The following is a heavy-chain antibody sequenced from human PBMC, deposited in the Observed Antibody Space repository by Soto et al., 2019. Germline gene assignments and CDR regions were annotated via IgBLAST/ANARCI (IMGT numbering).Heavy chain of an antibody. CDR1: GYTFTAYY. CDR3: ASGYSSSSTSILDF. CDR2: INPNSGGT. J-gene: IGHJ4*02. Sequence: ASVKVSCKASGYTFTAYYMHWVRQAPGQGIEWMGWINPNSGGTNYAQNFQGRVALTRDTSISTAYMEVSRLRSDDTAVYYCASGYSSSSTSILDFWGQGTPVTVSS. D-gene: IGHD6-6*01. V-gene: IGHV1-2*02.